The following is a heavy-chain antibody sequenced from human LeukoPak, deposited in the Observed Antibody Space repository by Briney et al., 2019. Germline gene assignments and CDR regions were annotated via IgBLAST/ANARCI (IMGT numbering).Heavy chain of an antibody. CDR3: ARKENVYYYFDY. V-gene: IGHV4-30-2*01. J-gene: IGHJ4*02. CDR1: GGSISSGGYS. Sequence: SETLSLTCAVSGGSISSGGYSWSWIRQPPGKGLEWIGYIYHSGSTYYNPSLQSRVTMSVDTSKNQFSLKLSSVTAVDTAVYYCARKENVYYYFDYWGQGTLVTVSS. D-gene: IGHD3-10*01. CDR2: IYHSGST.